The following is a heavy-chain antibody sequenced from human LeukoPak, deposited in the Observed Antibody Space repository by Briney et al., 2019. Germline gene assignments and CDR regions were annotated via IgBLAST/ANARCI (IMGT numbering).Heavy chain of an antibody. CDR1: GGTLSSYA. CDR3: ARVSKSLVVVITWDYYYYMDV. CDR2: ISAYNGNT. J-gene: IGHJ6*03. Sequence: ASVKVSCKASGGTLSSYAISWVRQAPGQGLEWMGWISAYNGNTNYAQKLQGRVTMTTDTSTSTAYMELRSLRSDDTAVYYCARVSKSLVVVITWDYYYYMDVWGKGTTVTISS. D-gene: IGHD3-22*01. V-gene: IGHV1-18*01.